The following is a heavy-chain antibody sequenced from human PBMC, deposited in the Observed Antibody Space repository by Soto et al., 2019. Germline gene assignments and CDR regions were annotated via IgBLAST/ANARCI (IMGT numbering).Heavy chain of an antibody. CDR3: ARGRGRGYSYGPPVTYFDY. CDR2: IYSGGRT. Sequence: EVQLVQSGGGLIQPGGSLRLSCAASGFIVSSNYMTWVRQAPGKGLEWVSLIYSGGRTYYADSVRGRFTLSRDISKNTLSLQISSLREEDTAVYYCARGRGRGYSYGPPVTYFDYWGQGNLVTVSS. CDR1: GFIVSSNY. V-gene: IGHV3-53*01. J-gene: IGHJ4*02. D-gene: IGHD5-18*01.